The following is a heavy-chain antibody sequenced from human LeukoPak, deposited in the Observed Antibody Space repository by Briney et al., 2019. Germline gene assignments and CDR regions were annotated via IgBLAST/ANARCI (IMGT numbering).Heavy chain of an antibody. D-gene: IGHD5-12*01. CDR1: GGSISSSSYY. Sequence: KPSETLSLTCTVSGGSISSSSYYWGWIRQPPGKGLEWIGSIYYSGSTYYNPSLKSRVTISVDTSKNQFSLKLSSVTAADTAVHYCVSLSGPSRVWGQGTLVTVSS. CDR2: IYYSGST. CDR3: VSLSGPSRV. J-gene: IGHJ4*02. V-gene: IGHV4-39*01.